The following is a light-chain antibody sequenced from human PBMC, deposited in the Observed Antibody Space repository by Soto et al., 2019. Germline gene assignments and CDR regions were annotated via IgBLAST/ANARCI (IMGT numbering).Light chain of an antibody. J-gene: IGKJ5*01. CDR2: GAS. CDR1: QSVSGN. V-gene: IGKV3-15*01. Sequence: EIVLTQSPATLSVSPGERATLSCRASQSVSGNLAWYQQKPGQAPRLLIYGASTRATGIPARFSGSGSGTDFTLTISSLQSEDFAVYYCQQYNNWPPTFGQGTRLEIK. CDR3: QQYNNWPPT.